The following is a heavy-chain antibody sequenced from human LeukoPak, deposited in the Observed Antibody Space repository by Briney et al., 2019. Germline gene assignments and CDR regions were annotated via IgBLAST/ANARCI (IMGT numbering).Heavy chain of an antibody. CDR1: GFTFSSYS. J-gene: IGHJ4*02. V-gene: IGHV3-23*01. Sequence: GGSLRLSCAASGFTFSSYSMSWVRQAPGKGLEWVSGTSDRGDYTYYADSVKGRFTISGDNSKNTLYLQMNSLRVEDTAVYYCAKDRNDWKQGIDSWGQGTLVTVST. CDR2: TSDRGDYT. D-gene: IGHD1-1*01. CDR3: AKDRNDWKQGIDS.